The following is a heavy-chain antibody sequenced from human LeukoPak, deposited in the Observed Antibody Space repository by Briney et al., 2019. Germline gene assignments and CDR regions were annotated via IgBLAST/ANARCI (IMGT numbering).Heavy chain of an antibody. J-gene: IGHJ4*02. CDR3: VQRPEYGSGDYPFEH. CDR1: GFTFSSYA. D-gene: IGHD2-21*01. CDR2: ISYDGSNK. V-gene: IGHV3-30*04. Sequence: GGSLRLSCAASGFTFSSYAMHWVRQAPGKGLEWVAVISYDGSNKYYADSVKGRFTISRDNSKNTVYLQMNSLRAEDTAVYYCVQRPEYGSGDYPFEHWGQGALVTVSA.